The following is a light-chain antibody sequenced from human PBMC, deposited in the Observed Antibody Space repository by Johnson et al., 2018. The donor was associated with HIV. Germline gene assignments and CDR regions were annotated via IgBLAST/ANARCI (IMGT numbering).Light chain of an antibody. V-gene: IGLV1-51*01. Sequence: QLVLTQPPSVSAAPGQKVTISCSGSSSNIGNNYVSWYQQLPGTAPKLLIYDNNKRPSGIPDRFSGSKSGTSATLGISGLQTGDEAGYYCGTWDSSLSAPRVFGTGTKVTVL. CDR3: GTWDSSLSAPRV. CDR2: DNN. CDR1: SSNIGNNY. J-gene: IGLJ1*01.